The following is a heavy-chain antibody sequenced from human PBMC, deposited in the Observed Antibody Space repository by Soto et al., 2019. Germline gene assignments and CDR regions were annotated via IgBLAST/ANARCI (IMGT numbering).Heavy chain of an antibody. J-gene: IGHJ3*02. CDR1: GGSISSSSYY. CDR3: ARIFPLYCSGGSCYSVRVFDI. V-gene: IGHV4-39*01. Sequence: PSETLSLTCTVSGGSISSSSYYWGWIRQPPGKGLEWIGSIYYSGSTYYNPSLKSRVTISVDTSKNQFSLKLSSVTAADTAVYYCARIFPLYCSGGSCYSVRVFDIWGQGTMVTVSS. D-gene: IGHD2-15*01. CDR2: IYYSGST.